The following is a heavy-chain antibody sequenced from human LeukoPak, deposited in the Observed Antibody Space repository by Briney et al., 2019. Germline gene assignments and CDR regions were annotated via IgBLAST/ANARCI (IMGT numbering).Heavy chain of an antibody. Sequence: GGSLRLSCAASGFTFSNYAMSWVRQAPGKGLEWVSAISGSGGSTYYADSVKGRFTISRDNAKNSLYLQMNSLRAEDTAVYYCARDFARGVIPPRYFDYWGQGTLVTVSS. J-gene: IGHJ4*02. CDR2: ISGSGGST. CDR1: GFTFSNYA. V-gene: IGHV3-23*01. D-gene: IGHD3-10*01. CDR3: ARDFARGVIPPRYFDY.